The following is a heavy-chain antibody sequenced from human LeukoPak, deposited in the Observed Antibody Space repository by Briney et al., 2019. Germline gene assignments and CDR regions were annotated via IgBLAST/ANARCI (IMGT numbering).Heavy chain of an antibody. CDR2: ITPIGGST. Sequence: EWIAIITPIGGSTTYAQKFHGRVTITRDTSTSTVYMELSSLRSEDTAVYYCARGGGRYWGQGTLVTVSS. D-gene: IGHD2-15*01. V-gene: IGHV1-46*01. J-gene: IGHJ4*02. CDR3: ARGGGRY.